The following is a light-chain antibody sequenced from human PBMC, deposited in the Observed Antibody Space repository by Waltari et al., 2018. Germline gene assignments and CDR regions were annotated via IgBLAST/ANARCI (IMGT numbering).Light chain of an antibody. J-gene: IGLJ3*02. CDR2: EVS. Sequence: QSALTQPPSASGSPGQSVTISCTETSSDVGGYNYVSWYQQHPGKAPKLMIYEVSKRPSGVPDRFSGSKSGNTASLTVSGLQAEDEADYYCSSYAGSNNSQVFGGGTKLTVL. CDR3: SSYAGSNNSQV. V-gene: IGLV2-8*01. CDR1: SSDVGGYNY.